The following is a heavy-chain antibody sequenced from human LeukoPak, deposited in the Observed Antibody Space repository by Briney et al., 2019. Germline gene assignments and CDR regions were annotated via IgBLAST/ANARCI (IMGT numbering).Heavy chain of an antibody. CDR3: ARAARQRGYYYYYMDV. CDR1: GYTFTGYY. D-gene: IGHD6-6*01. Sequence: ASVKVSCKASGYTFTGYYMHWVRQAPGQGLEWMGWINPNSGGTNYAQKFQGRVTMTRDTSISTAYMELSRLRSDDTAVYYCARAARQRGYYYYYMDVWGKGTTVTVSS. CDR2: INPNSGGT. J-gene: IGHJ6*03. V-gene: IGHV1-2*02.